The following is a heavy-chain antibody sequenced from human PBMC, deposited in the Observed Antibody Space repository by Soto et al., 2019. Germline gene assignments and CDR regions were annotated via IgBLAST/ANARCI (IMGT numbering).Heavy chain of an antibody. V-gene: IGHV1-69*12. CDR3: ARHRDFNFFYGMDV. CDR1: GGTFSAYA. Sequence: QVQLVQSGSEVKKPGSSVKVSCKTSGGTFSAYAISWVRQAPGQGLEWVGGIIPVLGTSNYAQEFQGRVTITADESTRTASMELTSLRSEDMAVYYCARHRDFNFFYGMDVWGQGTTVTVSS. CDR2: IIPVLGTS. J-gene: IGHJ6*01.